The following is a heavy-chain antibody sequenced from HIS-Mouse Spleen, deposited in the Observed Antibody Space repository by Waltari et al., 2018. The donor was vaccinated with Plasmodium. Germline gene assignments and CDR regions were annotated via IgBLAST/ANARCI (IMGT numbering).Heavy chain of an antibody. CDR2: RKQDGSEK. CDR1: GFTFSSYW. V-gene: IGHV3-7*01. Sequence: EVQLVESGGGLVQPGGSLRLSCAASGFTFSSYWMSWVRQAPGKGLEWVANRKQDGSEKYYVDSLKGRFSISRDNAKNSLYLQMNSLRAEDTAVYYCASSWYWYFDLWGRGTLVTVSS. CDR3: ASSWYWYFDL. J-gene: IGHJ2*01. D-gene: IGHD6-13*01.